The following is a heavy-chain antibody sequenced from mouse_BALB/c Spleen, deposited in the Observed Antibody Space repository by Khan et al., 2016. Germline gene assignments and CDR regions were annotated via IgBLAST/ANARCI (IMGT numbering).Heavy chain of an antibody. V-gene: IGHV14-3*02. CDR3: ASPNYGSRDYYAMDY. Sequence: VQLQQSGAELVKPGASVKLSCTASGFNIKDTYMHWVKQRPEQGLEWIGRIDPANGNTKYDPKFQGKATITADTSSNTAYLQLSSLTSEDTAVYYCASPNYGSRDYYAMDYWGQGTSVTVSS. J-gene: IGHJ4*01. D-gene: IGHD1-1*01. CDR2: IDPANGNT. CDR1: GFNIKDTY.